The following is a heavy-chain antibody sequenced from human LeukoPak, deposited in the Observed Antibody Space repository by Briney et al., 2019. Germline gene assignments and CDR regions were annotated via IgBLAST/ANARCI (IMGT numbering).Heavy chain of an antibody. CDR2: INHSGST. CDR1: GGSFSGYC. Sequence: PSETLSLTFAVYGGSFSGYCWSWIRQPPGKGLEWIGEINHSGSTNYNPSLKSRVTISVDTSKNQFSLKLSSVTAADTAVYYCARAARRSYYNGWGQGTLVTVSS. CDR3: ARAARRSYYNG. D-gene: IGHD3-10*01. J-gene: IGHJ4*02. V-gene: IGHV4-34*01.